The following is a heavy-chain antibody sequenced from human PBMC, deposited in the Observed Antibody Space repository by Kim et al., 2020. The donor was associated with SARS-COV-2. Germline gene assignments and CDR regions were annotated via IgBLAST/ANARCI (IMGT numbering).Heavy chain of an antibody. CDR1: GFTFSNAW. Sequence: GGSLRLSCAASGFTFSNAWMSWVRQAPGKGLEWVGRIKSKTDGGTTDYAAPVKGRFTISRDDSKNTLYLQMNSLKTEDTAVYYCTTDSADFGVVIEDCYYYYMDVWGKGTTVTVSS. V-gene: IGHV3-15*01. D-gene: IGHD3-3*01. CDR3: TTDSADFGVVIEDCYYYYMDV. J-gene: IGHJ6*03. CDR2: IKSKTDGGTT.